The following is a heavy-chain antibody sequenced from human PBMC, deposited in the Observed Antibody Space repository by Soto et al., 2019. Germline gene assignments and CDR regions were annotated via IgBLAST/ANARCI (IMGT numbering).Heavy chain of an antibody. V-gene: IGHV5-51*01. CDR1: GYSFTSYW. CDR2: IYPGDSDT. D-gene: IGHD1-26*01. CDR3: ARPVVGATSEGYYYGMDV. Sequence: GESLKISCKGSGYSFTSYWIGWVRQMPGKGLEWMGIIYPGDSDTRYSPSFQGQVTISADKSISTAYLQWSSLKASDTAMYYCARPVVGATSEGYYYGMDVWGQGTTVTVSS. J-gene: IGHJ6*02.